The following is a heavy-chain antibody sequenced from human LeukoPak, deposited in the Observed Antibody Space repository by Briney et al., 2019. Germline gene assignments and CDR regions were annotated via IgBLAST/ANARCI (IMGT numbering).Heavy chain of an antibody. J-gene: IGHJ4*02. D-gene: IGHD6-19*01. CDR2: IWYDGSNK. CDR3: ARGGIVVVTFDY. V-gene: IGHV3-33*01. CDR1: GFTFSNYG. Sequence: GGSLRLSCAASGFTFSNYGMHWVRQAPGKGLEWVAVIWYDGSNKYYADSVKGRFTISRDNSKNTLYLQMNSLRAEDTAVYYCARGGIVVVTFDYWGQGTLVTVSS.